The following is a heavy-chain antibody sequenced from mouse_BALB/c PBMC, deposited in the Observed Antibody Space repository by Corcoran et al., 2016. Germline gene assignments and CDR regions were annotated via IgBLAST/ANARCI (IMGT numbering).Heavy chain of an antibody. Sequence: QVQLQQSGPELVKPGDLVKISCKASGYTFTSYDINWVKQRPGKGLEWIGLIYPGDGSNKYKEKFKGKATLTAAKSSSTTYMQLSSLTSENSAVYFCARSGGTTDAMDYWGQGTSVTVSS. D-gene: IGHD1-1*01. V-gene: IGHV1S56*01. CDR2: IYPGDGSN. CDR3: ARSGGTTDAMDY. CDR1: GYTFTSYD. J-gene: IGHJ4*01.